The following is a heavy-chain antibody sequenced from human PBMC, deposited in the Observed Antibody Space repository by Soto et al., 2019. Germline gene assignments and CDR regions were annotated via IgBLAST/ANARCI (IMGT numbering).Heavy chain of an antibody. Sequence: SETLSLTCTVSGGSVSSGSYYWSWIRQPPGKGLEWIGYIYYSGSTNYNPSLKSRVTISVDTSKNQFSLKLSSVTAADTAVYYCASGITIFGVVTNHPFDYWGQGTLVTVSS. CDR1: GGSVSSGSYY. CDR2: IYYSGST. V-gene: IGHV4-61*01. J-gene: IGHJ4*02. D-gene: IGHD3-3*01. CDR3: ASGITIFGVVTNHPFDY.